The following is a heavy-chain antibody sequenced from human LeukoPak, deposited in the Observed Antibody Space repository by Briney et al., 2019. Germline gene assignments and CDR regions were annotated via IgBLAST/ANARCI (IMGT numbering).Heavy chain of an antibody. CDR2: ISYTGST. Sequence: SETLSLTCTVSGGSISSFYWSWIRQPPGKGLEWIGYISYTGSTNYNASLKSRVTISLDTSKNQFSLKLSSVTAADTAVYYCARAVTGVAYYFDYWGQGTLVTVSS. CDR1: GGSISSFY. D-gene: IGHD6-19*01. J-gene: IGHJ4*02. CDR3: ARAVTGVAYYFDY. V-gene: IGHV4-59*08.